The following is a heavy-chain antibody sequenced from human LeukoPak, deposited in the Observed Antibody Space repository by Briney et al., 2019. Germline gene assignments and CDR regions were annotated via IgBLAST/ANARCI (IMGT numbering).Heavy chain of an antibody. Sequence: LPGGSLRLSCAASGFTFSSYAMSWVRQAPGKGLEWVSAISGSGGSTYYADSVKGRFSISRDNSKNTLYLQMNSLRAEDTAVYYCARDMYGRNYFDFWGQGTLVTVSS. J-gene: IGHJ4*02. CDR3: ARDMYGRNYFDF. D-gene: IGHD4-23*01. V-gene: IGHV3-23*01. CDR2: ISGSGGST. CDR1: GFTFSSYA.